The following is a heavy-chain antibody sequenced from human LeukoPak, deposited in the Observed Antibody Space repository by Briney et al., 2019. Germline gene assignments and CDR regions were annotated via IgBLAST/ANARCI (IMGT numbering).Heavy chain of an antibody. J-gene: IGHJ4*02. Sequence: GASLRLSCAASGFTFDDYVMSWVRQAPGKGLEWVSGINWHGGGIGYADSVKGRFTISRDNAKNSLYLQMNSLRAEDTAFYYCARELGYCTGGSCYFPFDYWGQGTLVTVSS. CDR3: ARELGYCTGGSCYFPFDY. D-gene: IGHD2-15*01. CDR1: GFTFDDYV. CDR2: INWHGGGI. V-gene: IGHV3-20*04.